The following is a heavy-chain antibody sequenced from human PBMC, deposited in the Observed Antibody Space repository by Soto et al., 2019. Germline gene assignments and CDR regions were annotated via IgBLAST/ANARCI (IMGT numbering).Heavy chain of an antibody. CDR3: VRHRCEGISWYYPLDY. CDR2: ISYGGST. Sequence: PSETLSLTCSVSGGSINSSKYWAWVRQSPGRGLEWIGTISYGGSTYYNPSLQSRATISVDASKNHFALRLISATAADTSTYCCVRHRCEGISWYYPLDYWGPGTLVTVSS. J-gene: IGHJ4*02. CDR1: GGSINSSKY. D-gene: IGHD6-13*01. V-gene: IGHV4-39*02.